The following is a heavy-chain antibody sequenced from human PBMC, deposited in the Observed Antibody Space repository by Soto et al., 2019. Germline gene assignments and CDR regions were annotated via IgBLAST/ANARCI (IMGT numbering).Heavy chain of an antibody. V-gene: IGHV3-66*01. Sequence: LRLSCAASGFTFSRYAMTWVRQAPGKGLEWVSVIYSGGSTYYADSVKGRFTISRDNSKNTLYLQMNSLRAEDTAVYYCARDSSSGYYYYYYYMDVWGKGTTVTVSS. CDR1: GFTFSRYA. J-gene: IGHJ6*03. CDR2: IYSGGST. D-gene: IGHD6-6*01. CDR3: ARDSSSGYYYYYYYMDV.